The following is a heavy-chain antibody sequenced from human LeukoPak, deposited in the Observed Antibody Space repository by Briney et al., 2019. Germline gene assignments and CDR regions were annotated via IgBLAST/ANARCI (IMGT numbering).Heavy chain of an antibody. CDR1: GGSISSYY. D-gene: IGHD5-18*01. J-gene: IGHJ6*03. Sequence: SETLSLTCTVSGGSISSYYWSWIRQPPGKVLEYIGYIYYSGSTNYNPSLKSRATISVDTSKNQFSLKLSSVTAADTAVYYCARTEESGYSYGYFGYYYYMDVWGKGTTVTVPS. CDR2: IYYSGST. CDR3: ARTEESGYSYGYFGYYYYMDV. V-gene: IGHV4-59*01.